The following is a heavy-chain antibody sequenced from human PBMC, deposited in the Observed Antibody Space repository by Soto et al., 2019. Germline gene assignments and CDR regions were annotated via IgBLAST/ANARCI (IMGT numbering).Heavy chain of an antibody. J-gene: IGHJ5*02. CDR1: GGTFSSYA. Sequence: GASVKVSCKASGGTFSSYAISWVRQAPGQGLEWMGGIIPIFGTANYAQKFQGRVTITADKSTSTAYMELSSLRSEDTAVYYCARVRYYDFWSGYYTGWFDPWGQGTLVTV. CDR3: ARVRYYDFWSGYYTGWFDP. D-gene: IGHD3-3*01. CDR2: IIPIFGTA. V-gene: IGHV1-69*06.